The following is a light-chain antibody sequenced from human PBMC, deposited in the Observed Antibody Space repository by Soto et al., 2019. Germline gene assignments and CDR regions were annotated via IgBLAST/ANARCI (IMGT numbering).Light chain of an antibody. J-gene: IGLJ2*01. Sequence: VDTHAPSFSASPGCTGRLSCGLSSYSVSASPFPSWYQQTPGQAPRTLIYNTNTRSSGVPDRFSGSILGNRAALTITGAQADDESDYYCVLYMRSGISVFGGGTQLTVL. CDR1: SYSVSASPF. CDR3: VLYMRSGISV. V-gene: IGLV8-61*01. CDR2: NTN.